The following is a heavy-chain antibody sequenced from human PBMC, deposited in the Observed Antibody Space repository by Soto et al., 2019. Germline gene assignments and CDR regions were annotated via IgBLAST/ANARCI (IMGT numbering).Heavy chain of an antibody. Sequence: SQTLSRTCAISGDSVSSNSAAWNWIRQSPSRGLEWLGRTYYRSKWYNDYAVSVKSRITINPDTSKNQFSLQLNSVTPEDTAVYYCARDAYSSRGVRAGPRKYFDYWGQGTLVTVSS. CDR2: TYYRSKWYN. J-gene: IGHJ4*02. CDR3: ARDAYSSRGVRAGPRKYFDY. CDR1: GDSVSSNSAA. D-gene: IGHD6-13*01. V-gene: IGHV6-1*01.